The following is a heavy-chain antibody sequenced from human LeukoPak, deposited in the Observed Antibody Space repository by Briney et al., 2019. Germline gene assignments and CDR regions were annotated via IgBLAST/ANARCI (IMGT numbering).Heavy chain of an antibody. CDR1: GGSISSYY. J-gene: IGHJ4*02. CDR2: IYYSGST. CDR3: AREEYSSSFDY. V-gene: IGHV4-59*01. Sequence: SETLSLTCTVSGGSISSYYWSWIRQPAGKGLEWIGYIYYSGSTNYNPSLKSRVTISVDTSKNQFSLKLSSVTAADTAVYYCAREEYSSSFDYWGQGTLVTVSS. D-gene: IGHD6-6*01.